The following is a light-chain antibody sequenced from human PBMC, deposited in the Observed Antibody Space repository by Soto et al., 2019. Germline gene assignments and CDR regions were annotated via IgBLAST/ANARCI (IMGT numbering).Light chain of an antibody. CDR1: RSISDY. V-gene: IGKV1-39*01. CDR3: QQSHTALT. CDR2: SAS. J-gene: IGKJ3*01. Sequence: DIQMTQSPSSLSASVGDRVTISCRASRSISDYVNWYQQTPGKAPRHLIHSASSLQSGVPSRFSGRGSATDFTPTISSLPPEDFANYYGQQSHTALTFVPGTRVDFK.